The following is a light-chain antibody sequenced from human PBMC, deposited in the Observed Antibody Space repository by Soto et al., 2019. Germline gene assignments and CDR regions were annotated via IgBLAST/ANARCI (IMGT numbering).Light chain of an antibody. CDR1: TSDVGGYNY. V-gene: IGLV2-14*01. CDR2: EVS. J-gene: IGLJ1*01. Sequence: QSVLTQPASVSGSPGQSITISCTGTTSDVGGYNYVSWYQQHPGKVPKLIIFEVSNRFSGSKSGNTASLTISGLQAEDEADYYCSSYTSTNTYVFGTGTKVTVL. CDR3: SSYTSTNTYV.